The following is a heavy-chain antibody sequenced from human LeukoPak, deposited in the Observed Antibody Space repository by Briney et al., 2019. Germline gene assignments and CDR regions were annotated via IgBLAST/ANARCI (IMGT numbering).Heavy chain of an antibody. CDR1: GYTFSSYA. V-gene: IGHV1-18*01. CDR2: ISGYNGNT. CDR3: ARDIIVGATPDY. J-gene: IGHJ4*02. Sequence: AAVKVSCKSSGYTFSSYAISWVRQAPGQGLEWMGLISGYNGNTNYAQKRQGRVTMTTDTSTSTAYMELRSLRSDDTAVYYCARDIIVGATPDYWGQGTLVTVSS. D-gene: IGHD1-26*01.